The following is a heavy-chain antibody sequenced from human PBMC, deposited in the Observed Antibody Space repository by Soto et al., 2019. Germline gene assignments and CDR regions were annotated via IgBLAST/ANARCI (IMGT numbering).Heavy chain of an antibody. CDR2: FRAGGDDGTT. D-gene: IGHD3-10*01. CDR1: GFTFSSYS. CDR3: EKKVNSGSGSQYFDY. J-gene: IGHJ4*02. V-gene: IGHV3-23*01. Sequence: EVHLLESGGGLVQPGGSLRLSCVASGFTFSSYSMSWVRQAPGKGLEWVSGFRAGGDDGTTHYADSVKGRFTISRDNSKNTLFLQMNSLRAEDTAIYYCEKKVNSGSGSQYFDYFGQGTLVTVSS.